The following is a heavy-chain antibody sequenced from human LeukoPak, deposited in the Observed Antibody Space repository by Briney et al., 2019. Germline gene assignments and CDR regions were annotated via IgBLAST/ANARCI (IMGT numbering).Heavy chain of an antibody. V-gene: IGHV5-51*01. D-gene: IGHD3-10*01. CDR3: ARLNYYGSGSAYNWFDP. CDR1: GYSFTSYW. CDR2: IYPGDSDT. Sequence: GESLKISCKGSGYSFTSYWIGWVRQMPGKGLEWMGIIYPGDSDTRYSPSFQGQVTISADKSISTAYLQWSSLKASDTAMYYCARLNYYGSGSAYNWFDPWGQGTLVTDSS. J-gene: IGHJ5*02.